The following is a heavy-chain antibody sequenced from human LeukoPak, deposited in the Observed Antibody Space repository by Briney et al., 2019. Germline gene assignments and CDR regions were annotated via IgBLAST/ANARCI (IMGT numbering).Heavy chain of an antibody. D-gene: IGHD6-19*01. CDR1: GGSISSYY. Sequence: SETLSLTCTVSGGSISSYYWSWIRQPPGKGLEWIGYIYYSGSTNYNPSLKSRVTISVDTSKNQFSLKLSSVTAADTAVYYCARGYSSGWYEEHPVYYFDHWGQGTLVTVSS. CDR3: ARGYSSGWYEEHPVYYFDH. CDR2: IYYSGST. J-gene: IGHJ4*02. V-gene: IGHV4-59*01.